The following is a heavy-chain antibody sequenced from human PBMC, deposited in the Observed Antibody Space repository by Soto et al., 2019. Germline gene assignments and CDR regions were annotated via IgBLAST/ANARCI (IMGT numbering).Heavy chain of an antibody. V-gene: IGHV4-30-4*01. CDR2: IYYSGST. CDR3: ARDVLYSTSRIDS. D-gene: IGHD6-6*01. J-gene: IGHJ4*02. Sequence: PSETLSLTCTVSGVSISSGDYYWRWIRQPPGKGLEWIGYIYYSGSTYYTPSLRSRVTISVDTSKNQFSLKLSSVTAADTAVYYCARDVLYSTSRIDSWGQGTLVTVSS. CDR1: GVSISSGDYY.